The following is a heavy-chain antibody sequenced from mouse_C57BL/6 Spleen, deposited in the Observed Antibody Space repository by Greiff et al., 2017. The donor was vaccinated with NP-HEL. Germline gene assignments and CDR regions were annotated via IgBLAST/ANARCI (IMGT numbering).Heavy chain of an antibody. D-gene: IGHD2-3*01. V-gene: IGHV1-52*01. CDR2: IDPSDSET. Sequence: QVQLQQPGAELVRPGSSVKLSCKASGYTFTSYWMHWVKQRPIQGLEWIGNIDPSDSETHYNQKFKDKATLTVDKSSSTAYMQLSSLTSEDSAVYYCARQIYDGAMDYWGQGTSVTVSS. CDR1: GYTFTSYW. J-gene: IGHJ4*01. CDR3: ARQIYDGAMDY.